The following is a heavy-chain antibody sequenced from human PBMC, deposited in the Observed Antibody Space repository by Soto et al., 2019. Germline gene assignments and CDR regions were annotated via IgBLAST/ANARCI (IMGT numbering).Heavy chain of an antibody. J-gene: IGHJ6*02. CDR3: ARASGDYRYYYYGMDV. CDR1: GGSVSSGSYY. D-gene: IGHD4-17*01. Sequence: QVQLQESGPGLVKPSETLSLTCTVSGGSVSSGSYYWSWIRQPPGKGLEWIGYIYYSGSTNYNPSPKSRVTISVDTSKNQFSLKLSSVTAADTAVYYCARASGDYRYYYYGMDVWGQGTTVTVSS. CDR2: IYYSGST. V-gene: IGHV4-61*01.